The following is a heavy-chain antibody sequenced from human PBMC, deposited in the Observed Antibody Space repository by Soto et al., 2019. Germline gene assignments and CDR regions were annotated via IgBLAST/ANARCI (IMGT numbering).Heavy chain of an antibody. J-gene: IGHJ4*02. CDR1: GCTFSSYA. CDR3: AKSLSPAASFVY. D-gene: IGHD6-25*01. Sequence: GGSLRRSWAAAGCTFSSYAMSWVRQAPGKGLEWVSAISARGGSTYYADSVKRRFTISRDNAKNTLILQMNSLTAEDTAVYSCAKSLSPAASFVYWGPGTPVTVSS. V-gene: IGHV3-23*01. CDR2: ISARGGST.